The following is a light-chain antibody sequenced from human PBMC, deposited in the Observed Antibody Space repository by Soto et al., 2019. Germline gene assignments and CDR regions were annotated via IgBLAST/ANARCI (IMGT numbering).Light chain of an antibody. CDR3: QHYGSALFT. CDR2: GAS. J-gene: IGKJ3*01. CDR1: QSFSSSY. V-gene: IGKV3-20*01. Sequence: EIVLTQSPCTLSLSPGERATLSCRASQSFSSSYLAWYQQKPGQAPRLLIYGASSRATGIPDRFSGSGSGTDFTLTISSLEPEDFAVYYCQHYGSALFTFGPGTKVDVK.